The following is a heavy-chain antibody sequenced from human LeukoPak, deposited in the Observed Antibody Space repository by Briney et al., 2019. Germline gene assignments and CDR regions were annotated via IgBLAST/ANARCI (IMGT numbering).Heavy chain of an antibody. Sequence: GESLQISCKGARYSFTSSWIAWVRQMPGKGLEWMGIIYLGDSDTRYSPSFQGQVTISADKSISTAYLQWSSLKASDTAMYYCARHGGYDYRRTGLEFDPWGQGTLVTVSS. CDR2: IYLGDSDT. J-gene: IGHJ5*02. CDR1: RYSFTSSW. CDR3: ARHGGYDYRRTGLEFDP. V-gene: IGHV5-51*01. D-gene: IGHD5-12*01.